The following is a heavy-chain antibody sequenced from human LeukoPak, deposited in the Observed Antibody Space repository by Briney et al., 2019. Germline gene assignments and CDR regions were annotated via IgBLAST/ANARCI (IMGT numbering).Heavy chain of an antibody. V-gene: IGHV1-18*01. CDR2: ISAYNGDT. D-gene: IGHD6-19*01. J-gene: IGHJ4*02. CDR3: ARDRYVAGSPPGY. Sequence: VASVKVSCKASGYTFTSYGISWVRQAPGQGLEWMGWISAYNGDTNYAQMLQGRVTMTTDTSTSTAYMELRSLRSDDTAVYYCARDRYVAGSPPGYWGQGTLVTVSS. CDR1: GYTFTSYG.